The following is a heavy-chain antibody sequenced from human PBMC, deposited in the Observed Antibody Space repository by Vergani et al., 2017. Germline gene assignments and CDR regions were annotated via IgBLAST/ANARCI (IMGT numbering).Heavy chain of an antibody. D-gene: IGHD5-12*01. J-gene: IGHJ6*02. CDR2: ISGSGGST. V-gene: IGHV3-23*01. Sequence: EVQLLESGGDLVQPGGSLRLSCAASGFTFNNYAMNWVRQAPGKGLEWVSGISGSGGSTYYAGSVKGRFTISRDSSKNTLYLQMNSLSAGDTAVYYCAKANPLNSDYDYLYYYHAMDVWGQGTTVTVSS. CDR1: GFTFNNYA. CDR3: AKANPLNSDYDYLYYYHAMDV.